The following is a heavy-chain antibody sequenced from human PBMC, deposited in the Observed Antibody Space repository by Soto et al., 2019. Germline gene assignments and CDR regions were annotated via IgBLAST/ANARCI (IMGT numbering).Heavy chain of an antibody. CDR1: GFTFSSYE. CDR3: ARDPAQDYDFWSGYYKGWD. CDR2: ISSSGSTI. V-gene: IGHV3-48*03. D-gene: IGHD3-3*01. J-gene: IGHJ4*01. Sequence: GGSLRLSCAASGFTFSSYEMNWVRQAPGKGLEWVSYISSSGSTIYYADSVKGRFTISRDNAKNSLYLQMNSLRAEDTAVYYCARDPAQDYDFWSGYYKGWDWGNVTLCTDSS.